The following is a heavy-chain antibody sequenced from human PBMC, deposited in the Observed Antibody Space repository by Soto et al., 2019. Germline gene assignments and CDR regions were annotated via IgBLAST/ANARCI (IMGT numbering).Heavy chain of an antibody. J-gene: IGHJ4*02. D-gene: IGHD4-17*01. V-gene: IGHV2-5*02. CDR2: IYWDDDK. CDR1: GFSLSTSGVG. CDR3: AHSRELDYGDYVARWDY. Sequence: SGPTLVNPTQTLTLTCTFSGFSLSTSGVGVGWIRQPPGKALEWLALIYWDDDKRYSPSLKSRLTITKDTSKNQVVLTMTNMDPVDTATYYCAHSRELDYGDYVARWDYWGQGTLVTVSS.